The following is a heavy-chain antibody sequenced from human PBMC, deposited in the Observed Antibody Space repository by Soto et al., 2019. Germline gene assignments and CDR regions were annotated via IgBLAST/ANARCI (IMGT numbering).Heavy chain of an antibody. CDR2: IYYSGSI. Sequence: SETLSLTCTVSGGSISSGGYYWSWIRQHPGKGLEWIGYIYYSGSIYYNASLKRRVTISVDTSKNQFCLKLSTVTAADTAGYYCASGSSVAGAKGPYFQHWGQGTLVTVSS. CDR1: GGSISSGGYY. CDR3: ASGSSVAGAKGPYFQH. D-gene: IGHD6-19*01. V-gene: IGHV4-31*03. J-gene: IGHJ1*01.